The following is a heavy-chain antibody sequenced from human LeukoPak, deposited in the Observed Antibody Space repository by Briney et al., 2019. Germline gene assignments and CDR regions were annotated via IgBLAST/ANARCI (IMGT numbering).Heavy chain of an antibody. CDR2: ISWNSGSI. Sequence: GRSLRLSCAASGFTFDDYAMHWVRQAPGKGLEWVSGISWNSGSIGYADSVKGRFTISRDNSKNTLYLQMNSLRAEDTAVYYCARDWSSSSLGYYNYYGMDVWGQGTTVTVSS. CDR1: GFTFDDYA. V-gene: IGHV3-9*01. D-gene: IGHD6-6*01. J-gene: IGHJ6*02. CDR3: ARDWSSSSLGYYNYYGMDV.